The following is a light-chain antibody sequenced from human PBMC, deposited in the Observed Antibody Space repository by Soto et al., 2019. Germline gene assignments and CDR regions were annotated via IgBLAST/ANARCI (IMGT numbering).Light chain of an antibody. V-gene: IGLV2-8*01. CDR3: SSYAGSNKYVV. J-gene: IGLJ2*01. CDR2: EVS. CDR1: SSDVGGYNY. Sequence: QAALTQPPSASGSPGQSVTISCTGTSSDVGGYNYVSWYQQHPGKAPKLMIYEVSKRPSGVPDRFSGSKSGNTASLTVSGLQAEDEDDYYCSSYAGSNKYVVFGGGPTLTVL.